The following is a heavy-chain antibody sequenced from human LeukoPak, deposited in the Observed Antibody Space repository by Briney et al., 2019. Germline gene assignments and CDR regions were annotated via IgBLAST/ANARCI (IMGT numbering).Heavy chain of an antibody. CDR1: GFTFSSHA. V-gene: IGHV3-23*01. CDR3: AKLPGRAADY. J-gene: IGHJ4*02. Sequence: GGSLRLSCTASGFTFSSHAMSWVRQAPGKGLECVSSISTGGGTTYYTDSVKGRFTISRDNSKNTLYLQMTSLTAEDTAVYYCAKLPGRAADYWGQGTLVTVSS. CDR2: ISTGGGTT.